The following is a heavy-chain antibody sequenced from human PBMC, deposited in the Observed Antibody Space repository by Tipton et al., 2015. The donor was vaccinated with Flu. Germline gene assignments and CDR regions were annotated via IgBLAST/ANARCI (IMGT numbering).Heavy chain of an antibody. V-gene: IGHV1-18*01. D-gene: IGHD3-22*01. CDR3: ARDRRAHDSSASGGWFDP. CDR1: GYTFTTYG. Sequence: QLVQSGAEVKTPGASVKVSCKASGYTFTTYGISWVRQAPGQGLEWMGWTSADSTNTNYAQKFQGRVTMTTDTSTNTAYMELRSLRSDDTAVYHCARDRRAHDSSASGGWFDPWGQGTLVTVSS. J-gene: IGHJ5*02. CDR2: TSADSTNT.